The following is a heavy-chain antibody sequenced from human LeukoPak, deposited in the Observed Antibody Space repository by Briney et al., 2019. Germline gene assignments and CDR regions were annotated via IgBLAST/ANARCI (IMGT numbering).Heavy chain of an antibody. D-gene: IGHD3-3*01. CDR2: ISSSSSYI. CDR3: ARDQGFLEWKEDV. CDR1: GFTFSSYS. Sequence: GGSLRLSCAASGFTFSSYSMNWVRQAPGKGLEWVSSISSSSSYIYYADSVKGRFTISRDNAKNSLHLQMNSLRAEDTAVYYCARDQGFLEWKEDVWGKGTTVTVSS. V-gene: IGHV3-21*01. J-gene: IGHJ6*04.